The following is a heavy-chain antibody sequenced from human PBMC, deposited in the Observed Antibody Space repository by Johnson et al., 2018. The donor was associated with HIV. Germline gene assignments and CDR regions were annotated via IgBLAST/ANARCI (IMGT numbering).Heavy chain of an antibody. CDR1: GFTFSNYA. D-gene: IGHD3-16*01. Sequence: QVQLMESGGGVVQPGSSLRLSCAASGFTFSNYAVHWVRQAPGKGLEWVTVISHDGSKKYYADSLKGRFTISRDNSKNTLYLQMNSLRAEDTAVYYCAREGACEPPVDAIDIWGQGTMVTVSS. V-gene: IGHV3-30-3*01. J-gene: IGHJ3*02. CDR2: ISHDGSKK. CDR3: AREGACEPPVDAIDI.